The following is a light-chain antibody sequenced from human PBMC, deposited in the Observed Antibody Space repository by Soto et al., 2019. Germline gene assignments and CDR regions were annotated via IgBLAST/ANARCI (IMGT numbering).Light chain of an antibody. CDR3: HQYNYWPT. J-gene: IGKJ1*01. V-gene: IGKV3-15*01. Sequence: EIVMTQSPDILSVSPGGRATLTCRASQSVSSNLAWYQQKPGQSPRLLIYGASTRATGIPVRFSGSGSGTEFTLTISSLQSEDFAVYYCHQYNYWPTFGQGTKVDI. CDR1: QSVSSN. CDR2: GAS.